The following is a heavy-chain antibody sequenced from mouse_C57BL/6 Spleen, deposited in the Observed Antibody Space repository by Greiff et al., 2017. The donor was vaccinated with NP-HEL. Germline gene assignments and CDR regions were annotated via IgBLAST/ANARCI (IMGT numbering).Heavy chain of an antibody. V-gene: IGHV1-81*01. CDR1: GYTFTSYG. Sequence: VQLQQSGAELARPGASVKLSCKASGYTFTSYGISWVKQRTGQGLEWIGEIYPRSGNTYYNEKFKGKATLTADKSSSTAYMELRSLTSEDSAVYFCASEDAMDDWGQGTSVTVAS. CDR2: IYPRSGNT. CDR3: ASEDAMDD. J-gene: IGHJ4*01.